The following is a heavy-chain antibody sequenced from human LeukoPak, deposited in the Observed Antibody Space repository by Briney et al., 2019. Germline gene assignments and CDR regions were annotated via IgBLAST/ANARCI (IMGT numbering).Heavy chain of an antibody. CDR1: GGSISSGEYY. V-gene: IGHV4-30-4*01. J-gene: IGHJ5*02. D-gene: IGHD1-26*01. CDR2: IYYSVST. Sequence: SQTLSLTCAVSGGSISSGEYYWNWIRQPPGKGLEWIGYIYYSVSTYYNPSLKSRLTISVDTSNSQFSLRQTSVTAADTAVYYCARDKVGATNWPDPWGQGTLVTVSS. CDR3: ARDKVGATNWPDP.